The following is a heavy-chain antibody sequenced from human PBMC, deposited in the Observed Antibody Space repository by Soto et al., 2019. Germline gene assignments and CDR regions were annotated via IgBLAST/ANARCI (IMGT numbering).Heavy chain of an antibody. CDR1: GFTFSSYA. CDR3: ARDRDSNVSEGPRRYYYYGMDV. V-gene: IGHV3-30-3*01. J-gene: IGHJ6*02. CDR2: ISYDGSNK. D-gene: IGHD5-18*01. Sequence: GWSLRLSCAASGFTFSSYAMPWVRQAPGKGLEWVAVISYDGSNKYYADSVKGRFTISRDNSKNTLYLQMNSLRAEHTAVYYWARDRDSNVSEGPRRYYYYGMDVWGQGTTVTVSS.